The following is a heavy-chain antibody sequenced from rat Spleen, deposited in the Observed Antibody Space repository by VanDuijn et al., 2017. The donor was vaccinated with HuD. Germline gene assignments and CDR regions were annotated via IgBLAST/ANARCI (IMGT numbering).Heavy chain of an antibody. CDR2: IWGNGNA. V-gene: IGHV2-13*01. Sequence: QVQLKESGPGLVQPSQTLSLTCTVSGFSLSNYGLFWVRQPPGKGLEWMGVIWGNGNANYNSPLKSQLSISRDTSKSQVYLKMNRLQTEDIATYYCARDGANYNAGTYGVMAAWGQGASVIVSS. D-gene: IGHD1-12*02. J-gene: IGHJ4*01. CDR1: GFSLSNYG. CDR3: ARDGANYNAGTYGVMAA.